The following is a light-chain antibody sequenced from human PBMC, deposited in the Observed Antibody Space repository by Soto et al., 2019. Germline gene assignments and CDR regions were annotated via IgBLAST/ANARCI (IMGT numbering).Light chain of an antibody. CDR2: EGS. CDR3: FSYAGSGTVV. CDR1: SSDVGNYNL. Sequence: QSVLTQPASVTGSPGQSITISCTGTSSDVGNYNLVSWYQQHPGKAPKLMIYEGSKRPSGVSNRFSGSKSGNTASLTISGLQAEDEANYYCFSYAGSGTVVFGGGTKFTVL. V-gene: IGLV2-23*01. J-gene: IGLJ2*01.